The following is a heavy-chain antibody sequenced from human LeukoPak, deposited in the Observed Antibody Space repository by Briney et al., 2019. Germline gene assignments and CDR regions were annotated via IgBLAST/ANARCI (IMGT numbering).Heavy chain of an antibody. CDR3: AELGITMIGGV. D-gene: IGHD3-10*02. Sequence: GSLRLSCAASGFTFSRCRMTWVRQAPGKGLEWVGNIKQDGSEKYCVDSVKGRFNISRDNAKNSLYLQMNSLRAEDTAVYYCAELGITMIGGVWGKGTTVTISS. V-gene: IGHV3-7*01. CDR1: GFTFSRCR. CDR2: IKQDGSEK. J-gene: IGHJ6*04.